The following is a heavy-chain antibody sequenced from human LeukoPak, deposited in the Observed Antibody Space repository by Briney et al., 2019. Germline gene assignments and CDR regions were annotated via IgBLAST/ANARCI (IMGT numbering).Heavy chain of an antibody. J-gene: IGHJ3*02. D-gene: IGHD3-3*01. V-gene: IGHV4-4*07. CDR2: IYTSGST. CDR1: GGSINSYY. CDR3: ARAPYDFWSGSDAFDI. Sequence: TSETLSLTCTVSGGSINSYYLSWIRQPAGKGLEWIGRIYTSGSTNYNPSLKSRVTMSVDTSKNQFSLKLSSVTAADTAVYYCARAPYDFWSGSDAFDIWGQGTMVTVSS.